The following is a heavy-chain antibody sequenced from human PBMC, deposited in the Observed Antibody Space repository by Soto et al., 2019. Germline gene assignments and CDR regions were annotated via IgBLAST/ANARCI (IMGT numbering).Heavy chain of an antibody. Sequence: GGSLRLSCAASGFTFSNAWMNWVRQAPGKGLEWVGRIKSKTDGGTTDYAAPVKGRFTISRDDSKNTLYLQMNSLKTEDTAVYYCTSHKWPDSGTPFDYWGQGTLVTVSS. V-gene: IGHV3-15*07. CDR1: GFTFSNAW. CDR2: IKSKTDGGTT. CDR3: TSHKWPDSGTPFDY. D-gene: IGHD5-12*01. J-gene: IGHJ4*02.